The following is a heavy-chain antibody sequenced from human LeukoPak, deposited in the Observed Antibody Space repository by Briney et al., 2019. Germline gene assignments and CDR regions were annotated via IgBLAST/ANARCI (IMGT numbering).Heavy chain of an antibody. V-gene: IGHV3-74*01. D-gene: IGHD5-24*01. Sequence: GGSLRLSCAASGFTFSSYWMHWVRQAPGKGLVWVSRINSDGSSTSYADSVKGRFTISRDNAKNTLYLQMNSLRAEDTAVYYCARPCRDGYNYDAFDIWGQGTMVTVSS. J-gene: IGHJ3*02. CDR2: INSDGSST. CDR3: ARPCRDGYNYDAFDI. CDR1: GFTFSSYW.